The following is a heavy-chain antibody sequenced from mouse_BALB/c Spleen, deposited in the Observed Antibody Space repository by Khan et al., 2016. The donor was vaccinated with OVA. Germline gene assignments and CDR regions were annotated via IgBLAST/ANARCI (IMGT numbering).Heavy chain of an antibody. D-gene: IGHD1-1*01. V-gene: IGHV1-20*02. J-gene: IGHJ2*01. CDR1: GYSFTGYF. Sequence: VQLQQSGPELVKPGASVQISCKASGYSFTGYFMNWVMQSHGKSLEWIGRINPHIGETFYNQKFKGKATLTVDESSSTAHMELRSLASEDSAVYYCARIYGSDFDYWGQGTPLTVSS. CDR2: INPHIGET. CDR3: ARIYGSDFDY.